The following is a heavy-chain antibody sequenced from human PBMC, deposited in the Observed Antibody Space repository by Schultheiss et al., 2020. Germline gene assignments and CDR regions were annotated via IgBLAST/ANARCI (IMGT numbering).Heavy chain of an antibody. CDR2: INHSGST. CDR1: GGSISGYY. J-gene: IGHJ4*02. CDR3: ARGGVVVAANID. D-gene: IGHD2-15*01. Sequence: SQTLSLTCTVSGGSISGYYWSWIRQPPGKGLEWIGEINHSGSTNYNPSLKSRVTISVDTSKNQFSLKLSSVTAADTAVYYCARGGVVVAANIDWGQGTLVTVAS. V-gene: IGHV4-34*01.